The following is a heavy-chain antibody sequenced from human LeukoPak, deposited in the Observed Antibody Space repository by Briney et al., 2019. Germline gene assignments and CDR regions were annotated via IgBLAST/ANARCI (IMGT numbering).Heavy chain of an antibody. CDR1: GFTFKTHA. CDR2: IDDSGVIR. D-gene: IGHD3-22*01. V-gene: IGHV3-23*01. Sequence: XGSLRLSCAASGFTFKTHAMSWVRQAPGKGLEWVSRIDDSGVIRSYADSVKGRFTISRDNSNMTLTLQMNSLRAEDTAVYYCAKRLKRNYYYHYAMDVWGQGTTVTVSS. J-gene: IGHJ6*02. CDR3: AKRLKRNYYYHYAMDV.